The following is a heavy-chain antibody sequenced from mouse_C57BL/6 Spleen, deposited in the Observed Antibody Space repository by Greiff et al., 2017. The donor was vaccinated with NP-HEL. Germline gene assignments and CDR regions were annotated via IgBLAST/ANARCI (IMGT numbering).Heavy chain of an antibody. CDR2: IWCCGWS. Sequence: VQLTESGPCLVQPSQSLYITFTVSGFSFTSYGVHWVRQSPGTGLEWLGVIWCCGWSDYNAAFISRLSLSKDSSNSQVFFQMNSLQADDTAIYDCARMRDYCGSSYYAMDYWGQVTSVTVSS. J-gene: IGHJ4*01. D-gene: IGHD1-1*01. V-gene: IGHV2-2*01. CDR1: GFSFTSYG. CDR3: ARMRDYCGSSYYAMDY.